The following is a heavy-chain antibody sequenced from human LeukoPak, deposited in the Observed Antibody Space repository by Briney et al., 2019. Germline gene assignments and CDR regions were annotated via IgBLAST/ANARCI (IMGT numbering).Heavy chain of an antibody. Sequence: PGGSLRLSCAASGFTFSSYAMHWVRQAPGKGLEWVAVISYDGSNKYYADSVKGRFTISRDNSKNTLYLQMNSLRAEDTAVYFCARGTGYYVYWGQGTLVTVSS. J-gene: IGHJ4*02. V-gene: IGHV3-30*14. CDR2: ISYDGSNK. CDR1: GFTFSSYA. D-gene: IGHD3/OR15-3a*01. CDR3: ARGTGYYVY.